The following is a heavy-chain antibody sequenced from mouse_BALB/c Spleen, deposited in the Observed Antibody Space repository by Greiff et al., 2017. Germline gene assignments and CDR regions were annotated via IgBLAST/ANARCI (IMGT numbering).Heavy chain of an antibody. J-gene: IGHJ1*01. CDR1: GYTFTSYW. V-gene: IGHV1-7*01. CDR2: INPSTGYT. CDR3: AVYYGSSHWYFDV. D-gene: IGHD1-1*01. Sequence: VQLQESGAELAKPGASVKMSCKASGYTFTSYWMHWVKQRPGQGLEWIGYINPSTGYTEYNQKFKDKATLTADKSSSTAYMQLSSLTSEDSAVYYCAVYYGSSHWYFDVWGAGTTVTVSS.